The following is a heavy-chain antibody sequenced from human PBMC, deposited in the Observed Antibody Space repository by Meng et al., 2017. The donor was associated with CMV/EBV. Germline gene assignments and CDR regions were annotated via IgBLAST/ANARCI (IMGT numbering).Heavy chain of an antibody. CDR3: AKARGSGKYYNYFDY. D-gene: IGHD1-26*01. Sequence: SGFTLSSYGMNWVRQAPGKGLEWVTVIWNDGSTKYYADSVKGRFTISRDNSKNMLYLQMNSLRAEDTAVYYCAKARGSGKYYNYFDYWGQGALVTVSS. CDR1: GFTLSSYG. V-gene: IGHV3-33*06. J-gene: IGHJ4*02. CDR2: IWNDGSTK.